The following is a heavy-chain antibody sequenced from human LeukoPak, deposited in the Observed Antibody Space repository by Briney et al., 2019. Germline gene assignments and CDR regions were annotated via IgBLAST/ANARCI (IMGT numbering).Heavy chain of an antibody. CDR1: GGSISSSNYY. CDR3: ARQFPNATXXXDI. V-gene: IGHV4-39*01. J-gene: IGHJ3*02. D-gene: IGHD2-15*01. Sequence: SETLSLTCTVSGGSISSSNYYWGWTRQPPGKGLEWIGSIYYSGSTYYNPSLKSRVTISVVTSKNQFSLKLSSVTAADTAMYYWARQFPNATXXXDIWGQGXXXTXSS. CDR2: IYYSGST.